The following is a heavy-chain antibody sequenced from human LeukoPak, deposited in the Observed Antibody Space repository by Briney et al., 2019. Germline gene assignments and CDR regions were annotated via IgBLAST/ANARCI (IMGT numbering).Heavy chain of an antibody. CDR1: GYTFTSYY. Sequence: ASVKVSCKASGYTFTSYYMHWVRQAPGQGLEWMGIINPSGGSTSYAQKFQGRVTMTRVTSTSTVYMELSSLRSEDTAVYYCARGHPPDILTGYPYYYYYMDVWGKGTTVPVSS. CDR2: INPSGGST. CDR3: ARGHPPDILTGYPYYYYYMDV. V-gene: IGHV1-46*01. D-gene: IGHD3-9*01. J-gene: IGHJ6*03.